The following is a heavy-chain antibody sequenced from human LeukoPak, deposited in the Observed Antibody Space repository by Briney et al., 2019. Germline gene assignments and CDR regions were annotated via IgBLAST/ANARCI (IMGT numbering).Heavy chain of an antibody. J-gene: IGHJ4*02. CDR2: IYHSGST. CDR1: GGSISTYY. Sequence: PSETPSLTCTLSGGSISTYYWSWIRQPPGKGLEWIGYIYHSGSTNYNPSLKSRVTISVDTSKNQFSLKLSSVTAADTAVYYCARGGGYASPIGYWGQGALVTVSS. CDR3: ARGGGYASPIGY. V-gene: IGHV4-59*01. D-gene: IGHD5-12*01.